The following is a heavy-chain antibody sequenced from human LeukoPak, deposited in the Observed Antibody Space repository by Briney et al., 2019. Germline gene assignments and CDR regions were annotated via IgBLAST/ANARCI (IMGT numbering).Heavy chain of an antibody. V-gene: IGHV5-51*01. J-gene: IGHJ4*02. CDR1: GYSFTSYW. CDR3: ASSIAAAQGNGKAFDY. Sequence: GESLKISCKGSGYSFTSYWIGWVRQMPGKGLEWMGIIYPGDSDTRYSPSFQGQVTISADKSISTAYLQWSSLKASDTAMYYCASSIAAAQGNGKAFDYWGQGTLVTVSS. CDR2: IYPGDSDT. D-gene: IGHD6-13*01.